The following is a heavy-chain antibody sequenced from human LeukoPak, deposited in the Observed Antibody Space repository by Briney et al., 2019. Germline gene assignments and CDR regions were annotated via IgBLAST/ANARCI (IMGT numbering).Heavy chain of an antibody. CDR3: ARRGAYGSGTYHNAFDI. CDR1: GFTFSSYN. D-gene: IGHD3-10*01. CDR2: ISSSPTTT. V-gene: IGHV3-48*02. J-gene: IGHJ3*02. Sequence: GGSLRLSCAASGFTFSSYNMNWVRQPPGKGLEWVSYISSSPTTTYYPDSVKGRFTISRDNAKNSLYLQMNSLRDEDTAVYYCARRGAYGSGTYHNAFDIWGQGTVVTVSS.